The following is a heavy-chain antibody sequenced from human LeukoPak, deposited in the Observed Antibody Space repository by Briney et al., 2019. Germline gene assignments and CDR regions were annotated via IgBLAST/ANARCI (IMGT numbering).Heavy chain of an antibody. Sequence: SETLSLTCTVSGGSISSYYWSWIRQPPGKGLEWIGYIYYSGSTNYNPSLKSRVTISVDTSKNQFSLKLSSVTAADTAVYYCARRITGRGYYFDYWGQGTLVTVSS. CDR1: GGSISSYY. CDR3: ARRITGRGYYFDY. J-gene: IGHJ4*02. V-gene: IGHV4-59*08. D-gene: IGHD1-20*01. CDR2: IYYSGST.